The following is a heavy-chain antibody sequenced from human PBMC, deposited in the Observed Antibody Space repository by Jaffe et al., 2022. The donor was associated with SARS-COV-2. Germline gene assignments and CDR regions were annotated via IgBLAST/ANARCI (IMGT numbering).Heavy chain of an antibody. D-gene: IGHD2-2*01. CDR2: ISGSGGST. J-gene: IGHJ4*02. CDR1: GFTFSSYA. V-gene: IGHV3-23*01. Sequence: EVQLLESGGGLVQPGGSLRLSCAASGFTFSSYAMSWVRQAPGKGLEWVSAISGSGGSTYYADSVKGRFTISRDNSKNTLYLQMNSLRAEDTAVYYCAKTGLDIVVVPAAAGSYYFDYWGQGTLVTVSS. CDR3: AKTGLDIVVVPAAAGSYYFDY.